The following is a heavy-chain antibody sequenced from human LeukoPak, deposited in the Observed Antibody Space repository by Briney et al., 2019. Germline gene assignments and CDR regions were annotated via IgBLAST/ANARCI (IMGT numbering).Heavy chain of an antibody. CDR3: AKRSAAAGTLDY. J-gene: IGHJ4*02. V-gene: IGHV3-30*02. CDR1: GFTFSSYG. D-gene: IGHD6-13*01. Sequence: PGGSPRLSCAASGFTFSSYGMHWVRQAPGKGLEWVAFIRYDESNKYYADSVKGRFTISRDNSKNTLYLQMSSLRAEDTAVYYCAKRSAAAGTLDYWGQGTPVTVSS. CDR2: IRYDESNK.